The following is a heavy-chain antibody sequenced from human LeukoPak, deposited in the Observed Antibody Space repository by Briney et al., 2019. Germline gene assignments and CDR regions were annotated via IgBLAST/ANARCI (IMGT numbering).Heavy chain of an antibody. V-gene: IGHV4-59*01. J-gene: IGHJ4*02. CDR2: IYYSGST. D-gene: IGHD2-2*01. CDR1: GGSFSGYY. CDR3: ARASSSTSCIDY. Sequence: SETLSLTCAVYGGSFSGYYWSWIRQPPGKGLEWIGYIYYSGSTNYNPSLKSRVTISVDTSKNQFSLKLSSVTAADTAVYYCARASSSTSCIDYWGQGTLVTVSS.